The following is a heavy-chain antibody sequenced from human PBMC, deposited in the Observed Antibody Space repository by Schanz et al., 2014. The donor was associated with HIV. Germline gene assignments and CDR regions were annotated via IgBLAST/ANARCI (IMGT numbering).Heavy chain of an antibody. Sequence: QVQMVQSGAEVKKPGASVKVSCKASGYTFTDFYIHWVRQAPGQGLEWMGWMNPNSGVTEDAQKFQGRVTMTRDTSISTAYMEVSRLRSDDTAVYYCARDRGSISWMGRAFDVWGPGTAVTVSS. CDR1: GYTFTDFY. CDR2: MNPNSGVT. D-gene: IGHD2-2*01. CDR3: ARDRGSISWMGRAFDV. J-gene: IGHJ3*01. V-gene: IGHV1-2*02.